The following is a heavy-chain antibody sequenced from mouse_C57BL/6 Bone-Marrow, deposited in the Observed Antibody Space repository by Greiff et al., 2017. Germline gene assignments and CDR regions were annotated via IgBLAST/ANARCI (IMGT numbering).Heavy chain of an antibody. CDR3: ARYLGDY. D-gene: IGHD3-3*01. CDR2: ISSGSSTI. Sequence: EVKLMESGGGLVKPGGSLKLSCAASGFTFSDYGMHWVRQAPEKGLEWVAYISSGSSTIYYADTVKGRFTISRDNAKNTLFLQMTSLRSEDTAIYYCARYLGDYWGQGTTLTVSS. V-gene: IGHV5-17*01. J-gene: IGHJ2*01. CDR1: GFTFSDYG.